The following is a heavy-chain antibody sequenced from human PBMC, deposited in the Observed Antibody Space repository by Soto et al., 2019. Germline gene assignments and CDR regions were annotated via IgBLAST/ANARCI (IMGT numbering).Heavy chain of an antibody. CDR2: IWHDGSNK. CDR1: GFTFINFA. V-gene: IGHV3-33*01. D-gene: IGHD3-16*01. Sequence: QVQLVESGGGVVQPGGSLRLSCAASGFTFINFAMHWVRQAPGKGLEWVAVIWHDGSNKYYADSVEGRFTISRDNFKLTLYLQMDSLRVEDTAVYYCVRDSGFGVWTGMDVWGQGTTVTVSS. J-gene: IGHJ6*02. CDR3: VRDSGFGVWTGMDV.